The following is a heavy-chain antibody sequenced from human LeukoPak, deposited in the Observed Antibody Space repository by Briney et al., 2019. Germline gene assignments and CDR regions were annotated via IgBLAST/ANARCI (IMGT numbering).Heavy chain of an antibody. D-gene: IGHD6-13*01. J-gene: IGHJ4*02. CDR3: ARGIAAALFDY. V-gene: IGHV4-31*11. CDR2: IYYSGST. CDR1: GGSISSGGYS. Sequence: SETLSLTCAVSGGSISSGGYSWSWIRQHPGKGLEWIGYIYYSGSTYYNPSLKSRVTISVDTSKNQFSLKLSSVTAADTAVYYCARGIAAALFDYWGQGTLVTVSS.